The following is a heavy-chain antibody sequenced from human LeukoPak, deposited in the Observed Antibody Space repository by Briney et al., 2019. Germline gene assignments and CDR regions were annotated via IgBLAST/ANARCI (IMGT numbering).Heavy chain of an antibody. Sequence: PGGSLRLSCAASGFTVSSNYMSWVRQAPGKGLEWVANIKQDGSEKYYVDSVKGRFTISRDNAKNSLYLQMNSLRAEDTAVYYCARDKSVYYDTSGSRFDYWGQGTLVTVSS. CDR2: IKQDGSEK. D-gene: IGHD3-22*01. J-gene: IGHJ4*02. CDR1: GFTVSSNY. CDR3: ARDKSVYYDTSGSRFDY. V-gene: IGHV3-7*01.